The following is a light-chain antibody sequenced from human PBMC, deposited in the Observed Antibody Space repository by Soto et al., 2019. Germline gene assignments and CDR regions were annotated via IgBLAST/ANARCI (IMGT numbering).Light chain of an antibody. J-gene: IGKJ4*01. Sequence: AIRMTQSPSSLSASTGDRVNITCRASQGISSYLAWYQQKPGKAPKLLIYAASTLQSGVPSRFSGSGSGTDFTLTISCLQSEDVATEYCQQYYSYPLTYGGGNKVEIK. CDR3: QQYYSYPLT. CDR1: QGISSY. V-gene: IGKV1-8*01. CDR2: AAS.